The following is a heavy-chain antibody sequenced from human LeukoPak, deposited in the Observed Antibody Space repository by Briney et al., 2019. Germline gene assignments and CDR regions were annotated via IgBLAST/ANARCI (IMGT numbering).Heavy chain of an antibody. V-gene: IGHV3-7*01. CDR2: IKQDGSEK. CDR3: ARVGGITLALAPSPFPDYNYYYMDV. D-gene: IGHD3-10*01. J-gene: IGHJ6*03. CDR1: GFTFSSYA. Sequence: AGGSLRLSCAASGFTFSSYAMSWVRQAPGKGLEWVANIKQDGSEKYYVDSVKGRFTISRDNAKNSLYLQMNSLRAEDTAVYYCARVGGITLALAPSPFPDYNYYYMDVWGKGTTVTVSS.